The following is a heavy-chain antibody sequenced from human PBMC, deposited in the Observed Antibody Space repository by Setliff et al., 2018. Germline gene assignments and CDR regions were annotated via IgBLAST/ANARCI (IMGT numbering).Heavy chain of an antibody. CDR3: AINVHTAGGADF. Sequence: GASVKVSCKASGATFSSYGISWVRQAPGQGLEWMGGNIPMFGTTEYAQKFQGRLTIITDESTTTAYMELISLRSDDTAVYYCAINVHTAGGADFWGQGTLVTVSS. V-gene: IGHV1-69*05. CDR2: NIPMFGTT. CDR1: GATFSSYG. D-gene: IGHD1-26*01. J-gene: IGHJ4*02.